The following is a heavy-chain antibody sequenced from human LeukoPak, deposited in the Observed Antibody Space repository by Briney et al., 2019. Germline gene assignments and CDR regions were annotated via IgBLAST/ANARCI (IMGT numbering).Heavy chain of an antibody. CDR1: GFSLSTSGVG. V-gene: IGHV2-5*01. Sequence: SGPTLVKPTQTLTLTCTFSGFSLSTSGVGVGWVRQPPGKALQWLALIYSNDDKRYSPSLRSRLTITKDTSKNQVVLTMTNMDPVDTATYYYARDLSSSGYSQPFDYWGQGTLVTVSS. CDR2: IYSNDDK. D-gene: IGHD3-22*01. J-gene: IGHJ4*02. CDR3: ARDLSSSGYSQPFDY.